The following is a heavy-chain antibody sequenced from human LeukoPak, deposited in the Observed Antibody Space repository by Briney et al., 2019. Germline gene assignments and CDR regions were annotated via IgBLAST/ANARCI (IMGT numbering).Heavy chain of an antibody. V-gene: IGHV3-53*01. CDR3: SGQAFDI. CDR2: IYSGGST. Sequence: GGSLRLSCAASGFTVSSNYMSWVRQAPGKGLEWVSVIYSGGSTYYADSVKGRFTISRDNAKNSLYLQMNSLRAEDTAVYYCSGQAFDIWGQGTMVTVSS. D-gene: IGHD2-15*01. J-gene: IGHJ3*02. CDR1: GFTVSSNY.